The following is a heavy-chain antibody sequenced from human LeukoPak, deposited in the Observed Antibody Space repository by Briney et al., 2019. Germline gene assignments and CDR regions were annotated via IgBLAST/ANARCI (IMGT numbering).Heavy chain of an antibody. D-gene: IGHD3-22*01. Sequence: SVKVSCKASGGTFSSYAISWVRQAPGQGVEWMGTIIPIFGTANYAQKFQGRLTITTDESTSTAYMELSSLRSEDTAVYYCARGDYDSSGYYYNWGQGTLVTVSS. CDR1: GGTFSSYA. CDR3: ARGDYDSSGYYYN. CDR2: IIPIFGTA. J-gene: IGHJ4*02. V-gene: IGHV1-69*05.